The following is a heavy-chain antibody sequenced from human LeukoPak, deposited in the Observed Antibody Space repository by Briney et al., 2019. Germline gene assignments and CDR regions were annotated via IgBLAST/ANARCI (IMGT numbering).Heavy chain of an antibody. D-gene: IGHD3-16*02. V-gene: IGHV3-23*01. CDR3: AREMITFGGVIAYYYYYYMDV. J-gene: IGHJ6*03. Sequence: GGSLRLSCAASGFTFSNYGMNWVRQAPGKGLEWVSALSSSGGSTYYADSVKGRFTISRDNAKNTLYLQMNSLRAEDTAVYYCAREMITFGGVIAYYYYYYMDVWGKGTTVTISS. CDR1: GFTFSNYG. CDR2: LSSSGGST.